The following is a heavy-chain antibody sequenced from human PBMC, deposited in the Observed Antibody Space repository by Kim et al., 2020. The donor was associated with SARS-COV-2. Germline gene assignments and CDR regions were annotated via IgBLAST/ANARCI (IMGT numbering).Heavy chain of an antibody. D-gene: IGHD3-3*01. CDR3: ARDGTKYDFWSGRQHWFDP. V-gene: IGHV3-48*02. Sequence: GGSLRLSCAASGFTFSSYSMNWVRQAPGKGLEWVSYISSSSSTIYYADSVKGRFTISRDNAKNSLYLQMNSLRDEDTAVYYCARDGTKYDFWSGRQHWFDPWGQGTLVTVSS. CDR1: GFTFSSYS. J-gene: IGHJ5*02. CDR2: ISSSSSTI.